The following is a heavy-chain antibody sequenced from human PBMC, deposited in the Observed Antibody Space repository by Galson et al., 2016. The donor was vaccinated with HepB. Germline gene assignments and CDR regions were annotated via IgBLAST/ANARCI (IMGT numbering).Heavy chain of an antibody. CDR1: GGTFSSFA. CDR3: RNSLWVGHCLWALAFRVRGNITSDTDESTSTVYMERSSLAAEDTDFCFFSRDLWDCYCPCALGY. V-gene: IGHV1-69*13. D-gene: IGHD5/OR15-5a*01. CDR2: IIPMFSTQ. J-gene: IGHJ4*02. Sequence: SVKVSCTASGGTFSSFAIRWVRQAPGKGPEWMGGIIPMFSTQNYAQNFKGRVTITADESPSTAYMQLSSLTPEATAVYYCRNSLWVGHCLWALAFRVRGNITSDTDESTSTVYMERSSLAAEDTDFCFFSRDLWDCYCPCALGYWGQGSMVTVS.